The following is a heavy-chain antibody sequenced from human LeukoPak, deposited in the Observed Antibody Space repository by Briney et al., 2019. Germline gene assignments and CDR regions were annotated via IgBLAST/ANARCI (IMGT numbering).Heavy chain of an antibody. CDR1: GGSISSSSYY. V-gene: IGHV4-39*07. D-gene: IGHD4-23*01. Sequence: PSETLSLTCTVSGGSISSSSYYWGWIRQPPGKGLEWIGSIYYSGSTYYHPSLKSRVTISVDTSKNQFSLKLSSVTAADTAVYYCARDTGTVVDYWGQGTLVTVSS. CDR3: ARDTGTVVDY. J-gene: IGHJ4*02. CDR2: IYYSGST.